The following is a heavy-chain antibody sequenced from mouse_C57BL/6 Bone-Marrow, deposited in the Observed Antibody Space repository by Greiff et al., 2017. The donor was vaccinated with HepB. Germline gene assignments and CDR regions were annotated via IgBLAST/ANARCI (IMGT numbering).Heavy chain of an antibody. CDR1: GYTFTSYW. CDR3: ARSGTTCFDY. D-gene: IGHD2-1*01. J-gene: IGHJ2*01. V-gene: IGHV1-64*01. Sequence: VQLQQPGAELVKPGASVKLSCKASGYTFTSYWMHWVKQRPGQGLEWIGMIHPNSGSTNYNEKFKSKATLTVDKSSSTAYMQLSSLTSEDSTVYYCARSGTTCFDYWGQGTTLTVSS. CDR2: IHPNSGST.